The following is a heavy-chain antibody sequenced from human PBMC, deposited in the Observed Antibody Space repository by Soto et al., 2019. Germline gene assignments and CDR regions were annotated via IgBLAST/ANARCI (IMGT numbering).Heavy chain of an antibody. J-gene: IGHJ4*02. CDR3: AREGGAVVVPASPWVDY. Sequence: GSLRLSCAASGFTFSSYSMNWVRQAPGKGLEWVSSISSSSSYIYYADLVKGRFTISRDNAKNSLYLQMNSLRAEDTAVYYCAREGGAVVVPASPWVDYWGQGTLVTVSS. CDR1: GFTFSSYS. CDR2: ISSSSSYI. V-gene: IGHV3-21*01. D-gene: IGHD2-2*01.